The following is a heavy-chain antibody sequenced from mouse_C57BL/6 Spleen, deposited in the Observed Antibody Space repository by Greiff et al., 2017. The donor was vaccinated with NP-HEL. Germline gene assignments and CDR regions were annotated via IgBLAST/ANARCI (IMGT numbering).Heavy chain of an antibody. J-gene: IGHJ2*01. CDR3: ARAGTDY. Sequence: VQLQQPGAELVKPGASVKLSCKASGYTFTSYWMQWVKQRPGQGLEWIGEIDPSDSYTNYNQKFKGKATLTVDTSSSTAYMQLSSLTSEDSAVYYCARAGTDYWGKGTTLTVSS. CDR1: GYTFTSYW. CDR2: IDPSDSYT. D-gene: IGHD3-3*01. V-gene: IGHV1-50*01.